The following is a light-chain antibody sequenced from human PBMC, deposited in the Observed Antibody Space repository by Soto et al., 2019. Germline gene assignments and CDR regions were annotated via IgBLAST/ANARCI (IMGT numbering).Light chain of an antibody. CDR1: SSDVGSYNL. Sequence: QSALTQPASVSGSPGRSITISCTGTSSDVGSYNLVSWYHQHPGKAPKLLISEVSKRPSGVSDRFSGSKSGNTASLTISGLQAEDEADYYCCSYAGPTTFVVFGGGTKLTVL. J-gene: IGLJ2*01. CDR2: EVS. CDR3: CSYAGPTTFVV. V-gene: IGLV2-23*02.